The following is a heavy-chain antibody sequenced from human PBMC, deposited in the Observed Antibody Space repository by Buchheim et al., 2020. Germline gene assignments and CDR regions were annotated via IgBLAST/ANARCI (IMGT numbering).Heavy chain of an antibody. CDR1: GFTFSSYW. V-gene: IGHV3-74*01. CDR2: INSDGSST. J-gene: IGHJ6*02. CDR3: ARDGGTYYTIFGVDPEPYGMDV. Sequence: EVQLVESGGGLVQPGGSLRLSCAASGFTFSSYWMHWVRQAPGKGLVWVSRINSDGSSTSYADSVKGRFTISRDNAKNTLYVQMNSLRAEDTAVYYCARDGGTYYTIFGVDPEPYGMDVWGQGTT. D-gene: IGHD3-3*01.